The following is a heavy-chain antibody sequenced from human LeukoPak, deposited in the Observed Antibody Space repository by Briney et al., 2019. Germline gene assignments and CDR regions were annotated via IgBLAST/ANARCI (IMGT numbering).Heavy chain of an antibody. CDR1: GVSISSSSYY. CDR2: IYYSGST. D-gene: IGHD3-3*01. CDR3: ARGRRGITIFGALIRTGYCDY. V-gene: IGHV4-39*07. J-gene: IGHJ4*02. Sequence: ASETLSLTCTVSGVSISSSSYYWGWLRQPPGKGLEWIGSIYYSGSTYYDPSLKSRITITVDTYKNQYSLELSSVTAADTAVYYCARGRRGITIFGALIRTGYCDYWGQGTLVTVSS.